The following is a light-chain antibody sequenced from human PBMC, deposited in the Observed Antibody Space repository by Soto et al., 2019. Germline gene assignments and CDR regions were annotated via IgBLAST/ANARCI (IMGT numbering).Light chain of an antibody. J-gene: IGLJ1*01. Sequence: QSALTQPASVSGSPGQSITIPCTGTSSDVGGYKYVSRYQQHPGKAPKLMIYDIRNRPSGVSNRFSGSKSGNTASLTISGLQAEDEADYYCSSYTSSSTRVFGTGTKVTVL. CDR2: DIR. CDR3: SSYTSSSTRV. V-gene: IGLV2-14*03. CDR1: SSDVGGYKY.